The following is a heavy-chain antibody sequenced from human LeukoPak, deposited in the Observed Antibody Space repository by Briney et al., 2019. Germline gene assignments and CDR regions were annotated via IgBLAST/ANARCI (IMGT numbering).Heavy chain of an antibody. CDR2: IYPSGSA. CDR1: GDSFSSHD. Sequence: SETLSLTCNASGDSFSSHDWTWIRQPTGKGLEWLGRIYPSGSANYNPSLKSRGTMSVDTSKNQFSLRLSSVTAADTAVYFCARDGINWYCDLWGRGTLVTVSS. D-gene: IGHD3-3*02. J-gene: IGHJ2*01. CDR3: ARDGINWYCDL. V-gene: IGHV4-4*07.